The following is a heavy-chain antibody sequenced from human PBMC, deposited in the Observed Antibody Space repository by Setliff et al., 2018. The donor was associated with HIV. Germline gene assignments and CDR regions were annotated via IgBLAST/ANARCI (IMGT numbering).Heavy chain of an antibody. J-gene: IGHJ3*02. CDR2: ISPSSSTL. V-gene: IGHV3-48*01. Sequence: GGSLRLSCVASGLTFSSYSMNWVRQAPGKGLEWVSYISPSSSTLYYADSVKGRFTISRDNAKNSLYLQMNSLRAEDTAVYYCARRYCGGNLYPSAFDIWAQGTMVTVSS. D-gene: IGHD2-21*01. CDR3: ARRYCGGNLYPSAFDI. CDR1: GLTFSSYS.